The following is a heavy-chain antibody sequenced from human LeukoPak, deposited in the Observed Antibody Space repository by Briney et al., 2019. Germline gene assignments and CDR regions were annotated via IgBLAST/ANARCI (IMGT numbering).Heavy chain of an antibody. Sequence: PGGSLRLSCEASGFTFSSYAMSWVRQAPGKGLEWVSAISGSGGSTYYADSVKGRFTISRDNSKNTLYLQMNSLRAEDTAVYYCAKGDNLGYCSGGSCYSRPYWYFDLWGRGTLVTVSS. CDR2: ISGSGGST. CDR1: GFTFSSYA. D-gene: IGHD2-15*01. J-gene: IGHJ2*01. V-gene: IGHV3-23*01. CDR3: AKGDNLGYCSGGSCYSRPYWYFDL.